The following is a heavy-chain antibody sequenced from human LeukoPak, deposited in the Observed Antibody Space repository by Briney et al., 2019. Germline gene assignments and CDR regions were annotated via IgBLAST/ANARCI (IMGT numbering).Heavy chain of an antibody. V-gene: IGHV3-7*03. CDR1: GFTFSSYW. CDR2: IKEDGSEK. CDR3: ARRGSTDY. D-gene: IGHD3-10*01. Sequence: GGSLRLSCAASGFTFSSYWMTWVRQAPGKGLEWVANIKEDGSEKYYVDFVKGRFTISRDNAKNSLDLQMNSPRAEDTAVYYCARRGSTDYWGQGTLVTVSS. J-gene: IGHJ4*02.